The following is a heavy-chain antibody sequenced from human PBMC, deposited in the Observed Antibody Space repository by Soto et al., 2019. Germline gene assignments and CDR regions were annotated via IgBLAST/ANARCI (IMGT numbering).Heavy chain of an antibody. CDR2: ISYDGSKK. D-gene: IGHD6-19*01. CDR3: AEGGGGWWGRGALAI. J-gene: IGHJ3*02. Sequence: GRPIRHPRGVSGGTSRGLARRRVRQATGKGLEWVAVISYDGSKKYYADSVKGRVTISRDNSKNTLYLQMNSLRAEDTAVYYFAEGGGGWWGRGALAIWGQGTMVT. V-gene: IGHV3-30-3*02. CDR1: GGTSRGLA.